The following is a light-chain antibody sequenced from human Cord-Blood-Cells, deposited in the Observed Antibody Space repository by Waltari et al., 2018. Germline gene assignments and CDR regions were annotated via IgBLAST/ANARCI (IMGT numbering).Light chain of an antibody. Sequence: DIQITQSPSSLSASVGDRFTITCQASQDSSHYLNLYQQKPGKAPKLLSYDASNLETGVPSRFSGSGSGTDFTFSISSLQHEDIAAYYCQQYDNLADLCFTFGSGTKVDIK. J-gene: IGKJ3*01. CDR2: DAS. CDR3: QQYDNLADLCFT. CDR1: QDSSHY. V-gene: IGKV1-33*01.